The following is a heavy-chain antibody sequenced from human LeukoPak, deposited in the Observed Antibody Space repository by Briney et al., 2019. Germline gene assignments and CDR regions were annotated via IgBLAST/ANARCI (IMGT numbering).Heavy chain of an antibody. J-gene: IGHJ4*02. Sequence: GGSLRLSCAASGFIFSTYWMTWVRQARGRGLEGGANIKQDGCAKYCVDSVQRRFTLYRDNAKSSLYLQMNSMRAEDTAVYYCARDVYSRDDYWGQGTLVCVSS. CDR3: ARDVYSRDDY. CDR2: IKQDGCAK. D-gene: IGHD1-14*01. CDR1: GFIFSTYW. V-gene: IGHV3-7*05.